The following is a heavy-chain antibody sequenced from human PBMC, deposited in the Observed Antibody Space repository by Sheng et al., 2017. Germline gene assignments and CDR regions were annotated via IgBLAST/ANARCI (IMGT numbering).Heavy chain of an antibody. D-gene: IGHD1-26*01. V-gene: IGHV3-7*01. J-gene: IGHJ4*02. CDR1: GFTFSSNW. CDR3: ARVVGPRYFDC. Sequence: EVQLVESGGGLVQPGGSLRLSCVASGFTFSSNWMSWVRQAPGKGLEWVANMKQEGSDKYYVDSVKGRFTISRDNAKNSLYLQMDSLRVEDTAVYYCARVVGPRYFDCWGQGTLVT. CDR2: MKQEGSDK.